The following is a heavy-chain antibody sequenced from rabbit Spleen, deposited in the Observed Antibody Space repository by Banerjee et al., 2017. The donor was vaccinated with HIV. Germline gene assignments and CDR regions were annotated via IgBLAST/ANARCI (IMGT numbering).Heavy chain of an antibody. CDR1: GFSFSNKA. CDR2: IYPGFGIT. J-gene: IGHJ4*01. CDR3: TRNANGGWDL. D-gene: IGHD4-1*01. V-gene: IGHV1S47*01. Sequence: QEQLVESGGGLVQPGGSLKLSCTASGFSFSNKAVMCWVRQAPGKGLEWIGDIYPGFGITNYANWVKGRFTISSDNAQNTVDLQMNSLTAADTATYFCTRNANGGWDLWGPGTLVTVS.